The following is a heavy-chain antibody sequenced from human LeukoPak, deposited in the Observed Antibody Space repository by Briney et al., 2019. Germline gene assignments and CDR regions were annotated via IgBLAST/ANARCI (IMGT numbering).Heavy chain of an antibody. CDR2: IYYSGST. CDR1: GGSISSYC. Sequence: SETLSLTCTVSGGSISSYCWSWIRQPPGKGLEWIGYIYYSGSTNYNPSLKSRVTISVDTSKNQFSLKLSSVTAADTAVYYCARQGDYYDSSGYNYWGQGTLVTVSS. V-gene: IGHV4-59*08. D-gene: IGHD3-22*01. J-gene: IGHJ4*02. CDR3: ARQGDYYDSSGYNY.